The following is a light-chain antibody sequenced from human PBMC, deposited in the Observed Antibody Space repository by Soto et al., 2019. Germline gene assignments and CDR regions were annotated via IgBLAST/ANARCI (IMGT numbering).Light chain of an antibody. J-gene: IGLJ3*02. V-gene: IGLV4-69*01. CDR1: SGHSNYA. CDR2: LNSDGSY. CDR3: QTWGTGIRV. Sequence: QSVLAQSPSASASLGASVKLTCTLSSGHSNYAIAWHQQQPGKGPRYLMRLNSDGSYSKGDGIPDRFSGSSSGAERYLIISSLQSEDEADYYCQTWGTGIRVFGGGTKLTVL.